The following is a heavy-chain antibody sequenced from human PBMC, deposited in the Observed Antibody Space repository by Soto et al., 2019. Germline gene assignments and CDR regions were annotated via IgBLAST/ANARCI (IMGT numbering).Heavy chain of an antibody. CDR3: ARASSSSPPDYYYYGMDV. J-gene: IGHJ6*02. D-gene: IGHD6-6*01. CDR2: ISYDGSNK. Sequence: RLSCAASGFTFSSYAMHWVRQAPGKGLEWVAVISYDGSNKYYADSVKGRFTISRDNSKNTLYLQMNSLRAEDTAVYYCARASSSSPPDYYYYGMDVWGQGTTVTVSS. V-gene: IGHV3-30-3*01. CDR1: GFTFSSYA.